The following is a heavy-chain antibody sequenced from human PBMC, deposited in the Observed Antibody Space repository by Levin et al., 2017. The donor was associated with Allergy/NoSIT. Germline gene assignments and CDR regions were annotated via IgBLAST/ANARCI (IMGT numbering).Heavy chain of an antibody. D-gene: IGHD5-12*01. V-gene: IGHV3-23*01. J-gene: IGHJ1*01. CDR2: ISDSGGST. CDR3: AKTLQGATKPLGYFQH. CDR1: GFTFSSYA. Sequence: PGGSLRLSCAASGFTFSSYAMTWVRQAPGKGLEWVSGISDSGGSTFYADSVKGRFTISRDDSKNVLYLQMNSLRAEDTAIYYCAKTLQGATKPLGYFQHWGQGTLVTVSS.